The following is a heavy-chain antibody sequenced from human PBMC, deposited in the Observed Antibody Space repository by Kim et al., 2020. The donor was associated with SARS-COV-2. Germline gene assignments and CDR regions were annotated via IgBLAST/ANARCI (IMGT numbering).Heavy chain of an antibody. CDR2: FDPEDGDT. Sequence: ASVKVSCKVSGFTLTDLSMHWVRQAVGKGLEWMGGFDPEDGDTIYAQKFQGRVTMTEDTSTDTAYMDLSSLRSEDTAVYYCATAPFCYDSSGYYHAFDIWGQGTMVTVSS. CDR3: ATAPFCYDSSGYYHAFDI. V-gene: IGHV1-24*01. D-gene: IGHD3-22*01. CDR1: GFTLTDLS. J-gene: IGHJ3*02.